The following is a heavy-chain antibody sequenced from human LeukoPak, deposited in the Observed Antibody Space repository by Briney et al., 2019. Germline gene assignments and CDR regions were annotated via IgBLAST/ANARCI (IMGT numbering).Heavy chain of an antibody. Sequence: GASVKVSCKASGYTFTGYYMHWVRQAPGQGLEWMGWINPNSGGTDYAQKFQGRVTMTRDTSISTAYMELSRLRSEDTAVYYCAREQDSSGYSSATYDYWGQGTLVTVSS. CDR1: GYTFTGYY. V-gene: IGHV1-2*02. CDR3: AREQDSSGYSSATYDY. CDR2: INPNSGGT. J-gene: IGHJ4*02. D-gene: IGHD3-22*01.